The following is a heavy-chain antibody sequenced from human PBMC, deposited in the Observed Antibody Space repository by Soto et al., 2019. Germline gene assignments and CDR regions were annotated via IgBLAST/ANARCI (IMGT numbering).Heavy chain of an antibody. V-gene: IGHV3-23*01. J-gene: IGHJ1*01. CDR3: ARNPPGNNTAYWGGDCPAKYFQH. D-gene: IGHD2-21*02. CDR1: GFSFNIFA. CDR2: ISGGGGST. Sequence: GGSLRLSCASSGFSFNIFAMNWVRQAPGQGLEWVSGISGGGGSTYYADSVKGRFTISRDNSKNTLYLQMNSLRAEDTAVYYYARNPPGNNTAYWGGDCPAKYFQHWGEATLVTVSS.